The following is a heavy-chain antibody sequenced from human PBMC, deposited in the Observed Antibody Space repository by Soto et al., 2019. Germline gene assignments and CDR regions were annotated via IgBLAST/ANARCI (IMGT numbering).Heavy chain of an antibody. J-gene: IGHJ4*02. CDR2: IRSKANSHAT. V-gene: IGHV3-73*01. Sequence: GGSLRLSCAASGFTLSGSDMHWVRQASGKGLEGVGRIRSKANSHATAYAASVKGRFTISRDDSKNTAYLQMTSLKTEDTAVYYFTHSSGLWGQGTLVTVSS. D-gene: IGHD6-19*01. CDR3: THSSGL. CDR1: GFTLSGSD.